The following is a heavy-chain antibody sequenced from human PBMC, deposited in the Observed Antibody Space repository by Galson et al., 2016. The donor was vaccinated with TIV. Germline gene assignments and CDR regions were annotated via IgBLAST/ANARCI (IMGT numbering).Heavy chain of an antibody. CDR1: GFTFSNAR. Sequence: SLRLSCAASGFTFSNARMNWVRQAPGKGLEWVGRSKSKSDGGTTDYAAPVKGRFAISRDDSKNTLDLEMNSLNTEDTAVYYCATEYYLASGTDPLVGYYGMDVWGQGTTVTVSS. CDR3: ATEYYLASGTDPLVGYYGMDV. J-gene: IGHJ6*01. D-gene: IGHD3-10*01. V-gene: IGHV3-15*01. CDR2: SKSKSDGGTT.